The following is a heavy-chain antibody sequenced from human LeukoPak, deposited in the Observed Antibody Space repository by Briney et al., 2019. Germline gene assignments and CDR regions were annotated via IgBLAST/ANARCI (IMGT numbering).Heavy chain of an antibody. CDR1: GYIFTSYF. CDR3: ARDYNRDMPGYNMDV. Sequence: GASVKVSCKASGYIFTSYFMHWVRQAPGQGLEWRGWVNPNSGDTKYAQRLQGRVTLTRDTSISTAYMELSGLRSDDTAVYYCARDYNRDMPGYNMDVWGKGTTVTVAS. V-gene: IGHV1-2*02. CDR2: VNPNSGDT. J-gene: IGHJ6*03. D-gene: IGHD1-1*01.